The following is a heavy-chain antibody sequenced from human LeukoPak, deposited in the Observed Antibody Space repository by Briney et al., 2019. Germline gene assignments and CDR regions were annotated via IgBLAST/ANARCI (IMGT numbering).Heavy chain of an antibody. V-gene: IGHV3-7*04. D-gene: IGHD6-13*01. J-gene: IGHJ6*03. CDR2: IKQDGSEK. CDR1: GFTFSSYW. Sequence: PGGSLRLSCAASGFTFSSYWMSWVRQAPGKGLEWVANIKQDGSEKYYVDSVKGRFTISRDNAKNSLYLQMNSLRAEDMAVYYCARALAAAGTWYYYYYMDVWGKGTTVTVSS. CDR3: ARALAAAGTWYYYYYMDV.